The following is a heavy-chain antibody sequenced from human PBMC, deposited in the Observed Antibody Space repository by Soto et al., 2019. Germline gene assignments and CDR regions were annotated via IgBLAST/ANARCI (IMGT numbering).Heavy chain of an antibody. Sequence: GGSLRLSCTASGFTFGDYAMSWFRQAPGKXLEWVGFIRSKAYSGTTEYAASVKGRFTISRDDSTSIAYLQMTSLKTEDTAVYYCTRDRSTMIVVVISVDFYGMHLSGQVTTFTLFS. D-gene: IGHD3-22*01. J-gene: IGHJ6*02. V-gene: IGHV3-49*03. CDR3: TRDRSTMIVVVISVDFYGMHL. CDR2: IRSKAYSGTT. CDR1: GFTFGDYA.